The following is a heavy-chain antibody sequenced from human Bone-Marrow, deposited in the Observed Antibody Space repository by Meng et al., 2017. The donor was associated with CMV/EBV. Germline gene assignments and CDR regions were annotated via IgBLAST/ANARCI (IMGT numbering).Heavy chain of an antibody. Sequence: QVKLGQSVAEVKKPGASVKVSCKASGYTVTDYYIHWVRQAPGQWLEWMGWINPNDDTNYAQNFQGRVTMTRDMSINTVYMELSRLTSDDTAVYYCARSSGWSRFDYWGQGTLVTVSS. CDR2: INPNDDT. V-gene: IGHV1-2*02. CDR3: ARSSGWSRFDY. D-gene: IGHD6-19*01. J-gene: IGHJ4*02. CDR1: GYTVTDYY.